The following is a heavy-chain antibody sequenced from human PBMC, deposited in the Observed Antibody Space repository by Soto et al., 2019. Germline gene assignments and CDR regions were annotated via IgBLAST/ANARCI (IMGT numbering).Heavy chain of an antibody. J-gene: IGHJ6*02. CDR2: LYYTGVT. D-gene: IGHD3-3*01. CDR1: GGSVNTGSYY. Sequence: TLSLTCTVSGGSVNTGSYYWSWVRHPPGKGLQWIGYLYYTGVTSYNPSLKSRVTISLDTSKNQLSLTLSSVTAADTAIYYCARVGYDFWTGGDYYYYGMDVWGQGTTVTVSS. V-gene: IGHV4-61*01. CDR3: ARVGYDFWTGGDYYYYGMDV.